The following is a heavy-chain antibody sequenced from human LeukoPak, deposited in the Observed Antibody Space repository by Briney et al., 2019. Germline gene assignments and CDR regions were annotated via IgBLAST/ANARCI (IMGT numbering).Heavy chain of an antibody. CDR2: ISSSGSTI. V-gene: IGHV3-48*03. Sequence: PGGSLRLSCAASGFTFSSYEMNWVRQAPGKGLEWVSYISSSGSTIYYADSVKGRFTISRDNAKNSLYLQMNSLRAEDTAVYYGATERGTDYYDSSGYFDAFDIWGQGTMVTVSS. D-gene: IGHD3-22*01. CDR3: ATERGTDYYDSSGYFDAFDI. CDR1: GFTFSSYE. J-gene: IGHJ3*02.